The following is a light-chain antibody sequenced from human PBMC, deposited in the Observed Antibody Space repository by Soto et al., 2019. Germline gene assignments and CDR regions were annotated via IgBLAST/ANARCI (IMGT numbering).Light chain of an antibody. J-gene: IGKJ4*01. V-gene: IGKV1-39*01. CDR2: AAS. CDR1: QTILSY. Sequence: DIQMTQSPSSLSASVGDRVTITCRASQTILSYLNWYQQKPGKAPNLLIYAASSLQSGVPSRFSGSGSGTEFTLPISGLQPEDFATYYCQQTHTTPLTFGGGTKVEIK. CDR3: QQTHTTPLT.